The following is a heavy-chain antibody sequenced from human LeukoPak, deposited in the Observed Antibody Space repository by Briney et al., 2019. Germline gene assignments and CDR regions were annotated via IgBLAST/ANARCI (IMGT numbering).Heavy chain of an antibody. J-gene: IGHJ4*02. D-gene: IGHD5-18*01. Sequence: SETLSLTCTVSGGSTSSYYWSWIRQHPGKGLEWIGYIYYSGSTYYNPSLKSRVTISVDTSKNLFSLKLSSVTAADTAVYYCARGVDSYGSNYFDYWGQGTLVTVSS. CDR3: ARGVDSYGSNYFDY. CDR1: GGSTSSYY. CDR2: IYYSGST. V-gene: IGHV4-59*06.